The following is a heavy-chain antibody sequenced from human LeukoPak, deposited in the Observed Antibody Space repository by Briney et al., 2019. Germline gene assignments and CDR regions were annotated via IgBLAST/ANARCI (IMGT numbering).Heavy chain of an antibody. CDR2: INPSGGST. J-gene: IGHJ3*02. Sequence: ASVKVSCKASGYTFTSYYLHRVRQAPGQGLEWMGIINPSGGSTSYAQKFQGRVTMTRDTSTSTVYMELSSLRSEDTAVYYCARDPGYSYGPAYAFDIWGQGTMVTVSS. CDR1: GYTFTSYY. D-gene: IGHD5-18*01. V-gene: IGHV1-46*01. CDR3: ARDPGYSYGPAYAFDI.